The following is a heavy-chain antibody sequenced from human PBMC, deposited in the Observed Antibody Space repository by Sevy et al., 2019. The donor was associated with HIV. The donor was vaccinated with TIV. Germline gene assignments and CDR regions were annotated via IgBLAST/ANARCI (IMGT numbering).Heavy chain of an antibody. Sequence: GGSLRLSCAASGFSFSANWMNWVRQAPGKGLEWVANIKGDGSDKHYVDPVVGRFTISSYNAKNVLYLQMNSLRVEDTAVYYCAYETFGRFESWGQGTLVTVSS. J-gene: IGHJ4*02. CDR2: IKGDGSDK. D-gene: IGHD3-16*01. CDR3: AYETFGRFES. V-gene: IGHV3-7*01. CDR1: GFSFSANW.